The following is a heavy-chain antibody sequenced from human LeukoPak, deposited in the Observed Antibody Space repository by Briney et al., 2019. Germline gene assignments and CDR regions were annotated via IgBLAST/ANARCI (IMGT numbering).Heavy chain of an antibody. CDR3: ARKGALPYNSGWYGP. D-gene: IGHD6-19*01. J-gene: IGHJ5*02. Sequence: SGTLSLTCAVSGGSISSNDWWSWVRQPPGKGLEWIGEIHHAGGTNYNPSLKSRVTMSLDKSKNQFSLKMSSVTAADTAVYFCARKGALPYNSGWYGPWGQGTLVTVSS. V-gene: IGHV4-4*02. CDR2: IHHAGGT. CDR1: GGSISSNDW.